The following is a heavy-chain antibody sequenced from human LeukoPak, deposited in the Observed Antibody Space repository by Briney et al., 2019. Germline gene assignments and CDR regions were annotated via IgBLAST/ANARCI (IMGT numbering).Heavy chain of an antibody. D-gene: IGHD3-3*01. Sequence: GASVKVSCKASGYTFTGYYMHWVRQAPGQGLEWMGWINPNSGGTNYAQKFQGRVTMTRDTSISTAYMELSRLRSDDTAVYYCARDLNGFWSGYHYWGQGTLVTVSS. CDR2: INPNSGGT. J-gene: IGHJ4*02. CDR3: ARDLNGFWSGYHY. V-gene: IGHV1-2*02. CDR1: GYTFTGYY.